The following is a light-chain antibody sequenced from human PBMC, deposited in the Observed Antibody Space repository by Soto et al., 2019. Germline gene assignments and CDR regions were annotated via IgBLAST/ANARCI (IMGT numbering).Light chain of an antibody. CDR2: AAS. CDR1: QSISSY. CDR3: QQYYSYYWT. J-gene: IGKJ1*01. Sequence: DIQMTQSPSSLSASVGDRVTITCRASQSISSYLNWYQQKPGKAPKLLIYAASTLQSGVPSRFSGSGSGTDFTLTISCLQSEDFATYYCQQYYSYYWTFGQGTKVDI. V-gene: IGKV1-39*01.